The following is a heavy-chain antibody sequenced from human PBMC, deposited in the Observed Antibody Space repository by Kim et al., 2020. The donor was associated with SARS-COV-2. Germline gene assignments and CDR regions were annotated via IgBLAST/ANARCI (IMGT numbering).Heavy chain of an antibody. V-gene: IGHV4-34*01. J-gene: IGHJ5*02. D-gene: IGHD6-25*01. CDR2: INHSGST. CDR3: PRQGASPLRSGAGVWFDP. CDR1: GGSFSGYY. Sequence: SETLSLTCAVYGGSFSGYYWSWIRQPPGKGLEWIGEINHSGSTNYNPSLKSRVTITVDTSKNKFSLNLRSVTAANTAVYYCPRQGASPLRSGAGVWFDP.